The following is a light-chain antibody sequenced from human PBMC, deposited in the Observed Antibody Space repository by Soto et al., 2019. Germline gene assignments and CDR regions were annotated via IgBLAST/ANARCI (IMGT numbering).Light chain of an antibody. J-gene: IGKJ2*01. V-gene: IGKV1-5*01. CDR3: QQYESFSPYT. Sequence: DIQMTQSPSTLSAFVGDRVTITCRASQSVSSSLAWYQQKPGKAPKLLIYDASTFESGVPSRFSGSGYGTEFTLTINSLQPGDFATYYCQQYESFSPYTFGQGTRLEI. CDR2: DAS. CDR1: QSVSSS.